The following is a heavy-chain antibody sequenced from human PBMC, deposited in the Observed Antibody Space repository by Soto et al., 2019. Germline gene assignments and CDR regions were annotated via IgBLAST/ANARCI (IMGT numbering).Heavy chain of an antibody. J-gene: IGHJ4*02. CDR3: AREEGSGWYYFDY. V-gene: IGHV1-69*04. Sequence: SVKVSCKASGGTFSSYTISWVRQAPGQGLEWMGRIIPILGIANYAQKFQGRVTITADKSTSTAYMELSSLRSEDTAVYYCAREEGSGWYYFDYWGQGTLVTVSS. CDR2: IIPILGIA. D-gene: IGHD6-19*01. CDR1: GGTFSSYT.